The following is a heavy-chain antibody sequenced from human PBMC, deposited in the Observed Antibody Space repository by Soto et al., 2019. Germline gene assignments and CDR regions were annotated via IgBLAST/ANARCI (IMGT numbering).Heavy chain of an antibody. CDR1: GGSISSYY. J-gene: IGHJ5*02. Sequence: PSETLSLTCTVSGGSISSYYWSWIRQPPGKGLEWIGYIYYSGSTNYNPSLKSRVTISVDTSKNQFSLKLSSVTAADTAVYYCARAALTLLPAAHNWFDPWGQGTLVTASS. CDR3: ARAALTLLPAAHNWFDP. D-gene: IGHD2-2*01. CDR2: IYYSGST. V-gene: IGHV4-59*01.